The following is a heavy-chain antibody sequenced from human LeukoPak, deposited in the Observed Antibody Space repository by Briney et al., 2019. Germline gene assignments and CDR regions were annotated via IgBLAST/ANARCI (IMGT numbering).Heavy chain of an antibody. J-gene: IGHJ5*02. Sequence: ASVKVSCKASGYTFTGYYMHWVRQAPGQGLEWMGWINPNSGGTNYAQKFQGRVTMTRDTSISTAYMELSRLRSDDTAVYYCARASVDIAMVKGYWFDPWGQGTLVTVSS. D-gene: IGHD5-18*01. CDR2: INPNSGGT. CDR3: ARASVDIAMVKGYWFDP. V-gene: IGHV1-2*02. CDR1: GYTFTGYY.